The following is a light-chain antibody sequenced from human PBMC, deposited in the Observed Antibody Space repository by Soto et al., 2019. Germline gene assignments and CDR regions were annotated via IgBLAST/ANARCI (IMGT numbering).Light chain of an antibody. V-gene: IGKV3-15*01. Sequence: EIVMTQSPATLSVSPGERATLSCRASQSVSTSLAWYQQKPGQAPRLLIYDASTRATGIPARFSGSGSGTEFTLTISILQSEDFAVYYCQQYNNWPLTFGQGTKVDIK. J-gene: IGKJ1*01. CDR1: QSVSTS. CDR2: DAS. CDR3: QQYNNWPLT.